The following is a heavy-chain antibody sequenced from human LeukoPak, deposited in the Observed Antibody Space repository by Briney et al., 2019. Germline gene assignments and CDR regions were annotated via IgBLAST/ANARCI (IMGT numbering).Heavy chain of an antibody. CDR2: IYYSGST. D-gene: IGHD2-2*01. Sequence: SETLSLTCTVSGGSISSYYWSWIRQPPGKGLEWIGYIYYSGSTNYNPSLKSRVTISVDTSKNQFSLKLSSVTAADTAVYYCAREGCSSTSCRHYMDVWGKGTTVTVSS. CDR1: GGSISSYY. CDR3: AREGCSSTSCRHYMDV. J-gene: IGHJ6*03. V-gene: IGHV4-59*01.